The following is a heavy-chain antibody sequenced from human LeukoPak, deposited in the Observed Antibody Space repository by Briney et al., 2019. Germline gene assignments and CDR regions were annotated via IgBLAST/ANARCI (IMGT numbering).Heavy chain of an antibody. CDR3: AKVPLAPYSGYYYWLFAY. D-gene: IGHD3-22*01. V-gene: IGHV3-74*01. Sequence: PGGSLRLSCAASGFSFSVYWMHWVRQAPGKGPVWVSRIKTDGSITDYADFVKGRFTISRDNAKNTLYLQMNSLRAEDTAVYYCAKVPLAPYSGYYYWLFAYWGQGTLVTV. CDR2: IKTDGSIT. J-gene: IGHJ4*02. CDR1: GFSFSVYW.